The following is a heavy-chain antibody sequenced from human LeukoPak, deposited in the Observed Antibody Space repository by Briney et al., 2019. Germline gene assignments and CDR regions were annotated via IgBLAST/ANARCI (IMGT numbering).Heavy chain of an antibody. V-gene: IGHV3-30*02. CDR2: IRYDGSNK. CDR3: ANSLEAALDYFDY. CDR1: GFTFSSYG. J-gene: IGHJ4*02. D-gene: IGHD2-15*01. Sequence: PGRSLRLSCAASGFTFSSYGMHWVRQAPGKGLEWVAFIRYDGSNKYYADSVKGRFTISRDNSKNTLYLQMNSLRAEDTAVYYCANSLEAALDYFDYWGQGTLVTVSS.